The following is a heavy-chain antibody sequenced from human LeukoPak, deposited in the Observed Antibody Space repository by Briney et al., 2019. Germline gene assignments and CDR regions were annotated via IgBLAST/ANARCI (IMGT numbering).Heavy chain of an antibody. J-gene: IGHJ5*02. CDR1: GYTFTSYA. Sequence: SVKVSCKASGYTFTSYAMHWVRQAPGQRLERMGWINAGNGNTKYSQKFQGRVTITRDTSASTAYMELSSLRSEDTAVYYCARDGVIRSNWFDPWGQGALITVSS. D-gene: IGHD3-3*01. CDR3: ARDGVIRSNWFDP. V-gene: IGHV1-3*01. CDR2: INAGNGNT.